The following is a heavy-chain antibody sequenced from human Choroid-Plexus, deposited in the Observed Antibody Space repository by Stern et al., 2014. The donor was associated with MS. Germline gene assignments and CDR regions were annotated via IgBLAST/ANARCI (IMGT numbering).Heavy chain of an antibody. CDR1: GGTFSNYD. CDR3: AREYHDNLEGWFDP. CDR2: IIPIFGTT. D-gene: IGHD3-22*01. J-gene: IGHJ5*02. V-gene: IGHV1-69*01. Sequence: VQLVESGAEVKKPGSSVKVSCKASGGTFSNYDINWVRQAPGQGLEWMGGIIPIFGTTYYAQNFQGRVTITADESTSTAYMELSSLRSEDTAVCYCAREYHDNLEGWFDPWGQGTLVTVSS.